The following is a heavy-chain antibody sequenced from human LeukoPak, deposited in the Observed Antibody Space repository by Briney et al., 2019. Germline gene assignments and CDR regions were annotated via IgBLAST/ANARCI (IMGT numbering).Heavy chain of an antibody. CDR1: GFTLSSYW. CDR2: IKSDGITT. V-gene: IGHV3-74*01. D-gene: IGHD4-17*01. CDR3: ARDRMTTYGMDV. J-gene: IGHJ6*02. Sequence: GGSLRLSCAASGFTLSSYWMHWVRQVPGKGLVWVSRIKSDGITTRYAYSVKGRFTISRDNAKNTLYLQMNRLRVEDTAVYYCARDRMTTYGMDVWGQGTTVTVSS.